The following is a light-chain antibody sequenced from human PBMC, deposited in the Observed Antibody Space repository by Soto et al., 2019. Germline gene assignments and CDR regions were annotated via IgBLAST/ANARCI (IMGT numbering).Light chain of an antibody. Sequence: QSELSQPPSASGTPGQRVTISCSGSSSNIGRNYVYWYQQVPGTAPKLLIFRNNQRPSGVPDRFSGSKSGTSASLAISGLRSEDEADYFCAAWDYSLSGYWVFGGGTKLTVL. V-gene: IGLV1-47*01. CDR2: RNN. CDR1: SSNIGRNY. CDR3: AAWDYSLSGYWV. J-gene: IGLJ3*02.